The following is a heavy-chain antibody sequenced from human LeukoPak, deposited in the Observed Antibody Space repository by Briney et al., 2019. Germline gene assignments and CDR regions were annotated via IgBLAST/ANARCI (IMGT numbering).Heavy chain of an antibody. CDR2: IFRHGET. J-gene: IGHJ4*02. CDR3: ARDPPAVSINTYA. D-gene: IGHD2-8*01. Sequence: GGSLRLSCAASGFTVGNNYMNWVRQAPGKGLEWVSLIFRHGETSYPDSVKGRFTISRENSKNTLYLQMNGPRVEDTAVYYCARDPPAVSINTYAWGQGTLVTVSS. V-gene: IGHV3-66*01. CDR1: GFTVGNNY.